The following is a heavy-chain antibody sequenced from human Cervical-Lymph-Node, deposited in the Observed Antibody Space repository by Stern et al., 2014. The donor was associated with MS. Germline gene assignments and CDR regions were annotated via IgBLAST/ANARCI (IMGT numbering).Heavy chain of an antibody. V-gene: IGHV1-69*12. J-gene: IGHJ4*02. Sequence: QDQLVQSGAEVKKPGSSVKVFCKASGGTFSNYAISWGRQARGPGPEWVGGIVPLFATANYAQKFQGRVTITADESTSTAYMELSSLRSEDTAVYYCAREFNYDTSGYYFYYWGQGTLVTVSS. CDR2: IVPLFATA. CDR3: AREFNYDTSGYYFYY. CDR1: GGTFSNYA. D-gene: IGHD3-22*01.